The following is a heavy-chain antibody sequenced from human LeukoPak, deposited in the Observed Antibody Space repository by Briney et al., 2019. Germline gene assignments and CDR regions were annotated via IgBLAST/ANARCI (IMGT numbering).Heavy chain of an antibody. J-gene: IGHJ4*02. V-gene: IGHV3-23*01. Sequence: GGSLRLSCAASGFTFSSYAMSWVRQAPGKGLEWVSAISGSGGSTYYADSVKGRFTISRDNSKNTLYLQMNSLRAEDTAVCYCAEDSGDPTWFGEFFDYWGQGTLVTVSS. CDR2: ISGSGGST. D-gene: IGHD3-10*01. CDR1: GFTFSSYA. CDR3: AEDSGDPTWFGEFFDY.